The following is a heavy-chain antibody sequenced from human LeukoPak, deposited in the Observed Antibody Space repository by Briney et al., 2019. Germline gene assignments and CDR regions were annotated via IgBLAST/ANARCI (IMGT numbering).Heavy chain of an antibody. D-gene: IGHD2-21*01. J-gene: IGHJ4*02. CDR1: GFTVSSNY. V-gene: IGHV3-53*01. Sequence: GGSLRLSCAASGFTVSSNYMSWVRQAPGKGLECVSLIYGGGSTYYADSVKGRFTISRDNSKNTIFLQLTSLRVEDTAVYYCASKGQYCGTLTCKDYWGRGTLATVSS. CDR3: ASKGQYCGTLTCKDY. CDR2: IYGGGST.